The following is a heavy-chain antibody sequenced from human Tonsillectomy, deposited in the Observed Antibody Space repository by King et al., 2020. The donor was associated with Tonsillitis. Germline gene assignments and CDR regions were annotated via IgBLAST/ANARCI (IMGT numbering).Heavy chain of an antibody. D-gene: IGHD1-26*01. V-gene: IGHV1-8*01. CDR1: GYTFTSYD. J-gene: IGHJ4*02. CDR3: ARGGGRVIDY. Sequence: VQLVESGAEVKKPGASVKVSCKASGYTFTSYDINWVRQATGQGLEWMGWMNTDSGDTGYAQKFQGRVTMTRNTSISTAYMELSNLKSADTAVYDCARGGGRVIDYWGQGTLVTVS. CDR2: MNTDSGDT.